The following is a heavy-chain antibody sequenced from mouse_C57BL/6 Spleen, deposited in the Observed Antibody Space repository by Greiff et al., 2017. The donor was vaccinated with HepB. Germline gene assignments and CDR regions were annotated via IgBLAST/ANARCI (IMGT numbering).Heavy chain of an antibody. CDR1: GYSFSSYW. J-gene: IGHJ1*03. D-gene: IGHD1-1*01. Sequence: VQLQQSGAELVKPGASVKISCKASGYSFSSYWMNWVKQRPGKGLEWIGQIYPGDGDTNYNGKFKGKATLTADKSSSTAYMQLSSLTSEDSAVYFCARRYYRWYFDVWGTGTTVTISS. CDR2: IYPGDGDT. V-gene: IGHV1-80*01. CDR3: ARRYYRWYFDV.